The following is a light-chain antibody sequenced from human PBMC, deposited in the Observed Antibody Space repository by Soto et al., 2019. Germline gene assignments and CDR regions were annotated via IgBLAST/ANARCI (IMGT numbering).Light chain of an antibody. J-gene: IGKJ4*01. CDR3: QKYNSAPLT. Sequence: GDRVTITCRASQGIAPYLAWFQQKPGKVPKLLIYATSTLQSGVQSRFSGSGSGTDFTLTVTSLQPEDVGTYYCQKYNSAPLTFGGGTKVEIK. V-gene: IGKV1-27*01. CDR2: ATS. CDR1: QGIAPY.